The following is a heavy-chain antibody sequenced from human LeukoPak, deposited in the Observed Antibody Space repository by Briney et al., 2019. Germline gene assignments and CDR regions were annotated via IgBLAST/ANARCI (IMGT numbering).Heavy chain of an antibody. D-gene: IGHD4-11*01. CDR3: ARQVHDYSRSLYYFDY. CDR2: LYPSGSS. J-gene: IGHJ4*02. V-gene: IGHV4-4*07. CDR1: GGSFSDYY. Sequence: SETLSLTCTVSGGSFSDYYWSWIRQSAGKGLEWIGRLYPSGSSNYNPSLKSRVTMSVDTSKNQFSLKLSSVTAADTAVYYCARQVHDYSRSLYYFDYWGQGSLVTVSS.